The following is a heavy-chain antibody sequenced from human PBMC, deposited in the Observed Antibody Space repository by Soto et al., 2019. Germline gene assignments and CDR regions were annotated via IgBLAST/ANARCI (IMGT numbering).Heavy chain of an antibody. D-gene: IGHD5-12*01. V-gene: IGHV1-69*13. CDR3: AREDVEMATRFDY. CDR2: IIPIFGTA. J-gene: IGHJ4*02. CDR1: GGTFSSYA. Sequence: SVKVSCKASGGTFSSYAISWVRQAPGQGLEWMGGIIPIFGTANYAQKFQGRVTITADESTSTAYMELSSLRSEDTAVYYCAREDVEMATRFDYWGQGTLVTVSS.